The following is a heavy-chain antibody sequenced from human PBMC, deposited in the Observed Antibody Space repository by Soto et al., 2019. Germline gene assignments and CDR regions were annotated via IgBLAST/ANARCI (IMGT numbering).Heavy chain of an antibody. V-gene: IGHV3-48*02. Sequence: PGGSLRLSCAASGLTFSSYGRNWVRQAPGKGLEWVSYISSSSSTIYYADSVKGRFTISRDNAKNSLYLQMNSLTDEDTAVYYCARDRGGSGSYYIQYDAFDIWGKGSMVTVSS. CDR1: GLTFSSYG. D-gene: IGHD3-10*01. CDR3: ARDRGGSGSYYIQYDAFDI. CDR2: ISSSSSTI. J-gene: IGHJ3*02.